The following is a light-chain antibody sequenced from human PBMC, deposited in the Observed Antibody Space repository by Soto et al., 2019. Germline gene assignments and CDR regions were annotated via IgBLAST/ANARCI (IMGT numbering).Light chain of an antibody. CDR2: GAS. V-gene: IGKV3-15*01. CDR1: QSVSSN. CDR3: QQYDNWPLT. J-gene: IGKJ4*01. Sequence: MRQSPATLPVSPGERATLSCRASQSVSSNLAWYQQKPGQAPRFLIYGASTRATGIPARFSGSGSGTEFTLTISSLQSEDFAVYYCQQYDNWPLTFGGGSKVDIK.